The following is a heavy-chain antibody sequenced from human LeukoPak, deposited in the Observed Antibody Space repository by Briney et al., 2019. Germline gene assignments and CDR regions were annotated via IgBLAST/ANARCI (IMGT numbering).Heavy chain of an antibody. CDR1: GYKFTNYW. V-gene: IGHV5-51*01. D-gene: IGHD5-18*01. CDR3: ARLLSHGYGPNRYFDY. J-gene: IGHJ4*02. CDR2: IYPADSDT. Sequence: GESLKISSKGSGYKFTNYWIGCVRQMPGKGLEWMGIIYPADSDTRYNPSFQGQVTISADRSFSTAYLQWSSLKASDTAMYYCARLLSHGYGPNRYFDYWGQGTLVTVSS.